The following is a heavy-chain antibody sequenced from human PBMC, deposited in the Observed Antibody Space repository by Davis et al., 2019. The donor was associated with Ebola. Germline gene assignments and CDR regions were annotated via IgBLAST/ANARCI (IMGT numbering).Heavy chain of an antibody. Sequence: PGGSLRLSCAASGFTFSSYSMNWVRQAPGKGLEWVSSISSSSSYIYYADSVKGRFTISRDNSKNTLYLQMNSLRAEDTAVYYCAKDLFVGAAPYYFDYWGQGTLVTVSS. J-gene: IGHJ4*02. CDR1: GFTFSSYS. CDR2: ISSSSSYI. V-gene: IGHV3-21*01. CDR3: AKDLFVGAAPYYFDY. D-gene: IGHD6-6*01.